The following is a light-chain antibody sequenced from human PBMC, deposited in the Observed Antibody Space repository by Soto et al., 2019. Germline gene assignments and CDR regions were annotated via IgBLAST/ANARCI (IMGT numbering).Light chain of an antibody. CDR2: TTS. CDR3: QQANSFPLT. J-gene: IGKJ4*01. V-gene: IGKV1D-12*01. Sequence: DIQMTQSPSSVSASVGDRVTITCRASQDINNWLAWYQQKPGKAPELLIYTTSNLQSGVPSRFSGSGSGTDFTLTISSLQPEDFATYYCQQANSFPLTFGGGTKVEIK. CDR1: QDINNW.